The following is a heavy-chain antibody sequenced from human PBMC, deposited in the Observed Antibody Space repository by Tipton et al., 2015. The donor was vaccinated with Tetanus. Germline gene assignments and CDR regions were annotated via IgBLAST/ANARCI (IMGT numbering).Heavy chain of an antibody. CDR3: ARGMDYDSSGIDDF. V-gene: IGHV1-18*01. CDR2: ISPYNGKT. D-gene: IGHD3-22*01. CDR1: GYSFTRYG. Sequence: QLVQSGAEVKKPGASVKVSCKTSGYSFTRYGISWVRQAPGQGLEWMGWISPYNGKTNYAQKLQGRVTMTRDTSISTAYMEVSRLRSDDTAIYYCARGMDYDSSGIDDFWGQGTLVTVSS. J-gene: IGHJ4*02.